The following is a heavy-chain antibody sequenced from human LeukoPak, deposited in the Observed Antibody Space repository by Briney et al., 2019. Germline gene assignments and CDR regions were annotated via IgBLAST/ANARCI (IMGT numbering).Heavy chain of an antibody. CDR1: GYTFTSYY. CDR2: INPSGGST. Sequence: GASVKVSCKASGYTFTSYYMHWVRQAPGQGLEWMGIINPSGGSTSYAQKFQGRVTMTRDTSTSTVYMELSSLRSEDTAVYYCARGPGITGTTPFSNFDPWGQGTLVTVSS. D-gene: IGHD1-7*01. V-gene: IGHV1-46*01. CDR3: ARGPGITGTTPFSNFDP. J-gene: IGHJ5*02.